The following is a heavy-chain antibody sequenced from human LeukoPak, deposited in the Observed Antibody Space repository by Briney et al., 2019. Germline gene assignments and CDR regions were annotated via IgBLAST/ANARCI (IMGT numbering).Heavy chain of an antibody. CDR2: IYTSEST. J-gene: IGHJ4*02. CDR1: GGSISSDSYD. CDR3: ARGMGYCSVTSCYAFDY. V-gene: IGHV4-61*09. D-gene: IGHD2-2*01. Sequence: SQTLSLTCTVSGGSISSDSYDWYWIRQPAGKGLEWIGHIYTSESTDYNPSLKSRVTISVATSKNQFSLKLTSVTAADTAVYYCARGMGYCSVTSCYAFDYWGQGTLVTVSS.